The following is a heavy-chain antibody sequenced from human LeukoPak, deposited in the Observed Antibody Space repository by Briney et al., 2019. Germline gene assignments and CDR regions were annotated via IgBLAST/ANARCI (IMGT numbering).Heavy chain of an antibody. CDR1: GFTFNNHW. CDR3: ATRGVAVPRTEFDY. J-gene: IGHJ4*02. D-gene: IGHD6-19*01. CDR2: IKEDGSKT. Sequence: GGSLRLSCAASGFTFNNHWMNWVRQAPGKGPEWVANIKEDGSKTFYVDSVKGRFIISRDNANNSLYLQMNNLRVEDSAVYYCATRGVAVPRTEFDYWGQGTLVTVSS. V-gene: IGHV3-7*01.